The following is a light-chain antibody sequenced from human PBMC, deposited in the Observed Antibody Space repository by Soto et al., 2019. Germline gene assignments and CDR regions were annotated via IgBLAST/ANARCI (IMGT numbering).Light chain of an antibody. J-gene: IGLJ2*01. Sequence: QSVLTQSPSVSAAPGQSITISCTGTSSDVGGYNYVSWYQQHPGKAPKLMIYGVTNRPSGVSNRFSGSKSGNTASLTISGLQAEDEADYHCSSYTGSSTLVVFGGGTKLTVL. V-gene: IGLV2-14*01. CDR1: SSDVGGYNY. CDR3: SSYTGSSTLVV. CDR2: GVT.